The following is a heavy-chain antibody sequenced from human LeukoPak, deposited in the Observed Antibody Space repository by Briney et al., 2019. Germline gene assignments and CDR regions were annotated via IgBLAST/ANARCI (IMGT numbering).Heavy chain of an antibody. CDR2: ISGSGGST. CDR3: AKESDSSGYR. J-gene: IGHJ4*02. CDR1: GFTFSSYA. V-gene: IGHV3-23*01. Sequence: PGGSLRLSCAASGFTFSSYAMSWVRQAPGKGLERVSAISGSGGSTYYADSVKGRFTISRDNSKNTLYLQTNSLSAKDTAVYYCAKESDSSGYRWGQGTLVTVSS. D-gene: IGHD3-22*01.